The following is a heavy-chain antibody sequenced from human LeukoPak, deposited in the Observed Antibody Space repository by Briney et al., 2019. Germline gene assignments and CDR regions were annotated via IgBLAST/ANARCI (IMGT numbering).Heavy chain of an antibody. J-gene: IGHJ3*01. CDR3: AREGIAAAGLDAFDV. V-gene: IGHV1-69*04. D-gene: IGHD6-13*01. Sequence: ASVKVSCKASGGTFSSYAISWVRQAPGQGLEWMGRIIPILGIANYVQKFQGRVTITADKSTSTAYMELSSLRAEDTAVYYCAREGIAAAGLDAFDVWGQGTMVTVSS. CDR2: IIPILGIA. CDR1: GGTFSSYA.